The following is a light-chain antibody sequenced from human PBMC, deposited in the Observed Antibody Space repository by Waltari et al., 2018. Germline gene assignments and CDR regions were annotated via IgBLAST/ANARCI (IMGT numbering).Light chain of an antibody. J-gene: IGKJ4*01. V-gene: IGKV3-15*01. Sequence: EIVMTQSPATLSVSPGERATLPCTASESVSSKLAWYQQRAGQAPRLLIYGASTRATGIRARFSGSGSGTEFTLTISSLQSEDFAVYFCQHYNNLPLTFGGGTKVEIK. CDR2: GAS. CDR1: ESVSSK. CDR3: QHYNNLPLT.